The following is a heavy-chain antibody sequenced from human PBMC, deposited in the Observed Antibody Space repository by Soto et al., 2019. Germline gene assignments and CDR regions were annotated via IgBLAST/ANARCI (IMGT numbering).Heavy chain of an antibody. Sequence: QVQLVQSGAEVKKPGSSVKVSCKASGGTFSSYAISWVRQAPGQGLEWMGGLIPIFGTANYAQKFQGRVTITADESTSTAYMQLGSPRSGDTAVYYCASALGESGWGDWYLDLGGRGTLVVVSS. D-gene: IGHD6-19*01. CDR1: GGTFSSYA. CDR3: ASALGESGWGDWYLDL. CDR2: LIPIFGTA. V-gene: IGHV1-69*01. J-gene: IGHJ2*01.